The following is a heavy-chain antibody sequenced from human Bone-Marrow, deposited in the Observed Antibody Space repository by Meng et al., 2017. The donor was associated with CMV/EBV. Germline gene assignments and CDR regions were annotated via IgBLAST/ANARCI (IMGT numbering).Heavy chain of an antibody. D-gene: IGHD3-22*01. J-gene: IGHJ3*02. CDR1: GYTFTSYE. CDR3: ARDWEYYYDSSGYAGGAFDI. CDR2: MNPNFGTT. V-gene: IGHV1-8*01. Sequence: ASVKVSCKASGYTFTSYEINWVRQATGQGLEWMGWMNPNFGTTGFAQKFQGRVTMTRSTSIATAYMELSRLRSDDTAVYYCARDWEYYYDSSGYAGGAFDIWGQGTMVTVSS.